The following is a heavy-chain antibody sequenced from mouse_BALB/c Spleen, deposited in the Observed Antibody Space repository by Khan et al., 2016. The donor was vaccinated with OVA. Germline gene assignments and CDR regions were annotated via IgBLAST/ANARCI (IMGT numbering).Heavy chain of an antibody. V-gene: IGHV1S135*01. D-gene: IGHD2-2*01. J-gene: IGHJ3*01. CDR2: IDPFSGGT. CDR1: GYSFTNYY. Sequence: EVELVESGPELMKPGASVKISCKASGYSFTNYYIHWVIQSHGKSLEWIGYIDPFSGGTTYNQKFKGKAKLTVDKSSSTAYIHLSNLTSEDSAVYYCTRHGFVAWFTYWGQGTLVTVSA. CDR3: TRHGFVAWFTY.